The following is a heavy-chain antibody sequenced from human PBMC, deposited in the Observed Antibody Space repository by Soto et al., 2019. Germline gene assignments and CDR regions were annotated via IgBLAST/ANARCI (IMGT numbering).Heavy chain of an antibody. J-gene: IGHJ4*02. Sequence: SLRLSCAASGFTFDDYAMHWVRQAPGKGLEWVSGISWNSGSIGYADSVKGRFTISRDNAKNSLYLQMNSLRAEDTALYYCAKDMRDGGWNYENPIFDYWGQGTLVTVSS. CDR2: ISWNSGSI. CDR3: AKDMRDGGWNYENPIFDY. D-gene: IGHD1-7*01. V-gene: IGHV3-9*01. CDR1: GFTFDDYA.